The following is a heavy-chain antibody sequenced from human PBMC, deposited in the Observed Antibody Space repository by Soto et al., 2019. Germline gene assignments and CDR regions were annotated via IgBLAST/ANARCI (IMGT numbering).Heavy chain of an antibody. Sequence: LSLTCTVSGGSISSYYWSWIRQPPGKGLEWIGYIYYSGSTNYNPSLKSRVTISVDTSKNQFSLKLSSVTAADTAVYYCARDGKGYDFWSGYLTSTTNYYYGMDVWGQGTTVTVSS. V-gene: IGHV4-59*01. CDR3: ARDGKGYDFWSGYLTSTTNYYYGMDV. CDR2: IYYSGST. CDR1: GGSISSYY. D-gene: IGHD3-3*01. J-gene: IGHJ6*02.